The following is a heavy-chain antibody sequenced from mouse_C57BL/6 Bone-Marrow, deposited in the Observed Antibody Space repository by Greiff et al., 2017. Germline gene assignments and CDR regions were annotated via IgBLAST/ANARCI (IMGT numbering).Heavy chain of an antibody. V-gene: IGHV2-3*01. CDR1: GFSLTSYG. Sequence: VQRVESGPGLVAPSQSLSITCTVSGFSLTSYGVSWVRQPPGKGLEWLGVIWGDGSTNYHSAPISRLSISKDNSKNQVFLKLNSLQTDDTATYYCSSSTVPPAWFAYWGQGTLVTVSA. CDR3: SSSTVPPAWFAY. CDR2: IWGDGST. D-gene: IGHD1-1*01. J-gene: IGHJ3*01.